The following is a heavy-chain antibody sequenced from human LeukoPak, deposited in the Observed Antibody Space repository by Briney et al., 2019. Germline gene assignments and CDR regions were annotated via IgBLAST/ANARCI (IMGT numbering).Heavy chain of an antibody. D-gene: IGHD7-27*01. Sequence: ASVKVSCKASGYTFTSYDFNWVRQATGQRPEWMGWMSPNSGDTGYAQKFQDRVTMTRNTSISTAYMELSSLRSDGTAVYYCARGPPNWGYGYWGPGTLVTVSS. CDR1: GYTFTSYD. CDR2: MSPNSGDT. CDR3: ARGPPNWGYGY. V-gene: IGHV1-8*01. J-gene: IGHJ4*02.